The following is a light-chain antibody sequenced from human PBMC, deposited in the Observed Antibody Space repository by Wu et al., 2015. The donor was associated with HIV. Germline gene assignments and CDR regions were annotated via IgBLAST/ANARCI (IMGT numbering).Light chain of an antibody. CDR3: HQYGGSPPFT. CDR1: QSVSSTY. J-gene: IGKJ3*01. V-gene: IGKV3-20*01. Sequence: EIVLTQSPDTLSLSPGERATLSCRASQSVSSTYLAWYQQKPGHPPRLLIYAASCRATGIPDRFSGSGSGTDFSLTISRLEPEDFAVYYCHQYGGSPPFTFGPGTKVDIK. CDR2: AAS.